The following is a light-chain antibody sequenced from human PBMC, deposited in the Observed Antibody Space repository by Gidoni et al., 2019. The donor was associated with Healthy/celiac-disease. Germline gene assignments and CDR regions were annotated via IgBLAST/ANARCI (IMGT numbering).Light chain of an antibody. CDR2: SNN. J-gene: IGLJ2*01. Sequence: QSVLTQPPSASGTPGQGVTISCSGSSSNNGSNTVNWYQQLPGTAPKLLIYSNNQRPSGVPDRFSGSKSGTSASLAISGLQSEDEADYYCAAWDDSLNGVVFGGGTKLTVL. V-gene: IGLV1-44*01. CDR3: AAWDDSLNGVV. CDR1: SSNNGSNT.